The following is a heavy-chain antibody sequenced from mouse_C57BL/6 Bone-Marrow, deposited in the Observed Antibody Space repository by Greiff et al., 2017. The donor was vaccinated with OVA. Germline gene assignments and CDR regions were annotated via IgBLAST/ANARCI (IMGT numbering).Heavy chain of an antibody. CDR2: ISSGGDYI. J-gene: IGHJ3*01. Sequence: EVKLEESGEGLVKPGGSLKLSCAASGFTFSSYAMSWVRQTPEKRLEWVAYISSGGDYIYYADTVKGRFTISRDNARNTLYLQMSSLKSEDTAMYYCTRDPPRGSGPPWFAYWGQGTLVTVSA. D-gene: IGHD3-2*02. CDR3: TRDPPRGSGPPWFAY. CDR1: GFTFSSYA. V-gene: IGHV5-9-1*02.